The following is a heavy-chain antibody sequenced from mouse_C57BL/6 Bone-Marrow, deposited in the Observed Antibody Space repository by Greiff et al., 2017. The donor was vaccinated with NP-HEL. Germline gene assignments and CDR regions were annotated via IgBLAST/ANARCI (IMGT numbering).Heavy chain of an antibody. D-gene: IGHD1-1*01. V-gene: IGHV1-80*01. CDR2: LYPGDGDT. J-gene: IGHJ4*01. CDR1: GYAFSSYW. CDR3: ARGDYGSSRFGYAMDY. Sequence: VKLQQSGAELVKPGASVKISCKASGYAFSSYWMNWVKERPGKGLEWIGQLYPGDGDTKYNGKFKGKATLTADKSSSTAYMQVSSLTSEDSAVYFCARGDYGSSRFGYAMDYWGQGTSVTVSS.